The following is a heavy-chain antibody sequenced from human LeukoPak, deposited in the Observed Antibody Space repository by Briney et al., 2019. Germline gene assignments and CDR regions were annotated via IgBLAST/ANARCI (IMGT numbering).Heavy chain of an antibody. D-gene: IGHD3-9*01. Sequence: PGGSLRLSCAASGFTFSSYSMNWVRQAPGKGLEWVSSISSSSSYIYYADSVKGRFTISRDNAKNSLYLQMNSLRAEDTAVYYCAKDKEYYDILTGYYNVLLLRFGKIDYWGQGTLVTVSS. CDR3: AKDKEYYDILTGYYNVLLLRFGKIDY. CDR1: GFTFSSYS. CDR2: ISSSSSYI. V-gene: IGHV3-21*01. J-gene: IGHJ4*02.